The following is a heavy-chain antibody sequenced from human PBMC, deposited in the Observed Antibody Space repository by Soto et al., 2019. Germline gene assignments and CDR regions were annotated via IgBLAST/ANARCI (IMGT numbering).Heavy chain of an antibody. V-gene: IGHV4-61*01. D-gene: IGHD7-27*01. J-gene: IGHJ4*02. CDR2: KPYTGSP. CDR1: GDSASRGSYH. Sequence: SETLSLTCSVSGDSASRGSYHWSWIRQPPGMGLEWIGFKPYTGSPDYNPSLKSRVVISIDRSKNQFSLKLSSVTATDTAVYFCAKVGWGGDSWGQGTLVTVSS. CDR3: AKVGWGGDS.